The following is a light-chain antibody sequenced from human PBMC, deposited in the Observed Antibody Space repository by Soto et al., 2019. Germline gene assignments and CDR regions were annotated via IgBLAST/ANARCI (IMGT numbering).Light chain of an antibody. Sequence: AIQLTQSPSSLSASVGDRVTITCRASQGISSALAWYQQKPGKAPKLLIYDASSLESGVPSRFSGSGSGTDFTLTISSMQPEDFATYYCQQFNSYPPTFGQGTRLEIK. CDR3: QQFNSYPPT. J-gene: IGKJ5*01. V-gene: IGKV1-13*02. CDR1: QGISSA. CDR2: DAS.